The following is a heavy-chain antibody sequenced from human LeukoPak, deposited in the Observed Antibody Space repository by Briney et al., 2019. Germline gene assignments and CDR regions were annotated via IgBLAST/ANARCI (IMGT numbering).Heavy chain of an antibody. CDR2: IYTSGST. J-gene: IGHJ2*01. CDR3: ARAPTYYYDSSGYYYWYFDL. V-gene: IGHV4-4*07. Sequence: SETLSLTCTVSGGSISSYYRSWIRQPAGKGLEWIGRIYTSGSTNYNPSLKSRVTMSVDTSKNQFSLKLSSVTAADTAVYYCARAPTYYYDSSGYYYWYFDLWGRGTLVTVSS. CDR1: GGSISSYY. D-gene: IGHD3-22*01.